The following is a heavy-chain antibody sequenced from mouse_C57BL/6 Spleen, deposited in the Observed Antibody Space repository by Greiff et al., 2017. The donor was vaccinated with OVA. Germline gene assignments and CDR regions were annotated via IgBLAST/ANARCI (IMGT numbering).Heavy chain of an antibody. CDR1: GYAFSSSW. V-gene: IGHV1-82*01. J-gene: IGHJ2*01. Sequence: VQLQQSGPELVKPGASVKISCKASGYAFSSSWMNWVKQRPGKGLEWIGRIYPGDGDTNYNGKFKGKATLTADKSSSTAYMQLSSLTSEDSAVYFCARSAYGSSLRYFDYWGQGTTLTVSS. D-gene: IGHD1-1*01. CDR3: ARSAYGSSLRYFDY. CDR2: IYPGDGDT.